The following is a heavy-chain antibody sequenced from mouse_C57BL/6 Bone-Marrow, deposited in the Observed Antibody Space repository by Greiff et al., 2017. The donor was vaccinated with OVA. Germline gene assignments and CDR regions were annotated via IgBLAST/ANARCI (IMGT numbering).Heavy chain of an antibody. V-gene: IGHV14-4*01. D-gene: IGHD3-2*02. CDR2: IDPENGDT. CDR1: GFNIKDDY. Sequence: VQLQQSGAELVRPGASVKLSCTASGFNIKDDYMHWVKQRPEQGLEWIGWIDPENGDTEYASKFQGKATITADTSSNTAYLQLSSLTSEDTAVYYCTTDQATFDYWGQGTTVTVSA. J-gene: IGHJ2*01. CDR3: TTDQATFDY.